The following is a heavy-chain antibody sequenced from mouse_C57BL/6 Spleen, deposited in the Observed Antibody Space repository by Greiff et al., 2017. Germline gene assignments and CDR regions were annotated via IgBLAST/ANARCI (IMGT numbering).Heavy chain of an antibody. V-gene: IGHV1-82*01. Sequence: VQLQQSGPELVKPGASVKISCKASGYAFSSSWMNWVKQRPGKGLEWIGRIYPGDGDTNYNGKFKGKATLTADKSSSTAYMQLSSLTSEDSAVYFCARGEVTKFAYWGQGTLVTVSA. J-gene: IGHJ3*01. CDR1: GYAFSSSW. CDR2: IYPGDGDT. CDR3: ARGEVTKFAY. D-gene: IGHD2-3*01.